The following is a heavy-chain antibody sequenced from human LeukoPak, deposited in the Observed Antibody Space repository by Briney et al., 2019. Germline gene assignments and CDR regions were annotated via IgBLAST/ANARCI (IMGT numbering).Heavy chain of an antibody. J-gene: IGHJ4*02. Sequence: GGSLRLSCAASGFTFSSYGMHWVRQAPGKGLEWVAVIWYDGSNNYYADSVKGRFTISRDNSKNTLYLQMNSLRAEDTAVYYCATLEGYDSSGYSDYWGQGTLVTVSS. D-gene: IGHD3-22*01. V-gene: IGHV3-33*01. CDR3: ATLEGYDSSGYSDY. CDR1: GFTFSSYG. CDR2: IWYDGSNN.